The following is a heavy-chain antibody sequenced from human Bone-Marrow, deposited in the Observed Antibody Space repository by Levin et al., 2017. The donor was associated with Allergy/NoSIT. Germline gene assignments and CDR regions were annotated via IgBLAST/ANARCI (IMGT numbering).Heavy chain of an antibody. CDR3: AKSLRNDFDY. CDR1: GFTFSSYA. Sequence: GESLKISCAASGFTFSSYAMSWVRQAPGKGLEWVSAISGSGGSTYYADSVKGRFTISRDNSKNTLYLQMNSLRAEDTAVYYCAKSLRNDFDYWGQGTLVTVSS. J-gene: IGHJ4*02. CDR2: ISGSGGST. V-gene: IGHV3-23*01.